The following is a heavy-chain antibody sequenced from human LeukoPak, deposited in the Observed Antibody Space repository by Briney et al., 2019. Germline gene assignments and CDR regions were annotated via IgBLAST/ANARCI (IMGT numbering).Heavy chain of an antibody. CDR2: IKQGGSET. Sequence: GGSLRLSCAASGFTFSKSWMTWVRQAPGKGLEWVANIKQGGSETYYVDSVMGRFTISRDNAKNSVYLQMNSLRAEDTAVYFCARDRSISGVVIIDFWGQGTLVTVSS. D-gene: IGHD3-3*01. V-gene: IGHV3-7*01. CDR1: GFTFSKSW. CDR3: ARDRSISGVVIIDF. J-gene: IGHJ4*02.